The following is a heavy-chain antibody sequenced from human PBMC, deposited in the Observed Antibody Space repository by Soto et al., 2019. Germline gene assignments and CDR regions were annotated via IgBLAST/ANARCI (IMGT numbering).Heavy chain of an antibody. J-gene: IGHJ4*02. D-gene: IGHD1-1*01. V-gene: IGHV4-31*03. CDR2: IYHSGDT. Sequence: QVQLQESGPGLVKPSQTLSLTCTVSGAYVNTGGYYWSWVRQYPGKGLEWIGYIYHSGDTYYNPSHKSRLTISVDTSKNHFSLSLSSVTVADTAVYYCARAPGNERLDYWGQGTLVIVSS. CDR3: ARAPGNERLDY. CDR1: GAYVNTGGYY.